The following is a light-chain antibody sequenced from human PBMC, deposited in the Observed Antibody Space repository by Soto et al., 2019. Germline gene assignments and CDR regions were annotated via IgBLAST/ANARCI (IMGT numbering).Light chain of an antibody. V-gene: IGKV1-27*01. Sequence: DIQMTQSPTSLSASVGDRVTITCRASQGIRNYVAWYQQIPGKAPKLLIYAASTLQSGVPSRFSGSGSGTDFTLTINRMLPQDVANYSCQKYRSLPVFGPGTKVEIK. CDR1: QGIRNY. J-gene: IGKJ3*01. CDR3: QKYRSLPV. CDR2: AAS.